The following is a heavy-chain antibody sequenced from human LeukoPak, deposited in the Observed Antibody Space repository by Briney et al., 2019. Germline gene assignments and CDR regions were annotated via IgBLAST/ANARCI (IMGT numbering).Heavy chain of an antibody. CDR3: ARGLLSQLLSTWGAFDI. D-gene: IGHD2-2*01. CDR1: GYTFTSYY. CDR2: INPSGGST. V-gene: IGHV1-46*01. J-gene: IGHJ3*02. Sequence: GASVKVSCKASGYTFTSYYMHWVRQAPGQGLEWMGIINPSGGSTSYAQKFQGRVTMTRDTSTSTVYMELSSLRSEDTAVYYCARGLLSQLLSTWGAFDIWGQGTMVTVSS.